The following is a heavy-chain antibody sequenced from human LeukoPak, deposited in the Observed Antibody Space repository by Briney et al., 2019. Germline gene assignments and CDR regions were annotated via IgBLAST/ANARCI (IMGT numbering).Heavy chain of an antibody. CDR3: ARVLRFSRKTYYDFWSGPAYGMDV. CDR2: IYSGGST. D-gene: IGHD3-3*01. J-gene: IGHJ6*02. CDR1: GFTVSSNY. V-gene: IGHV3-53*01. Sequence: GGSLRLSCAASGFTVSSNYMSWVRQAPGKALEWVSVIYSGGSTYYADSVKGRFTISRDNSKNTLYLQMNSLRAEDTAVYYCARVLRFSRKTYYDFWSGPAYGMDVWGQGTTVTVSS.